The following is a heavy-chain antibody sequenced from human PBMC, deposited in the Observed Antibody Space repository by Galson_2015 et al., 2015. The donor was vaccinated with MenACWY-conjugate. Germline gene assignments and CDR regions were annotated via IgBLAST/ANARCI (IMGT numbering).Heavy chain of an antibody. CDR2: ISPIDSKT. V-gene: IGHV5-51*01. CDR3: ARHPPGGRGMDV. D-gene: IGHD1-26*01. Sequence: QSGAEVKQPGESLKISCKGSGYYFTSYWIAWVRQIPGKGLEWMGLISPIDSKTRYSPAFEGRVTISADNSITTAYLQWNSLQASDTAMYYCARHPPGGRGMDVWGQGTTVTVSS. J-gene: IGHJ6*02. CDR1: GYYFTSYW.